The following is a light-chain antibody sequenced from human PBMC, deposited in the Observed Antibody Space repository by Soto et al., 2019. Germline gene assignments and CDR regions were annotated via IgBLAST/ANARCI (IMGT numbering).Light chain of an antibody. CDR3: QQRSNWPRT. Sequence: EIVLTQSPGTLSVSPGERVTLSCRASQSISFNLAWYQQKPGQAPRLLIYIASTRAAGIPARFSGSGSGTEFTLTISSLEPEDFAVYYCQQRSNWPRTFGQGTKVDIK. J-gene: IGKJ1*01. CDR2: IAS. V-gene: IGKV3-11*01. CDR1: QSISFN.